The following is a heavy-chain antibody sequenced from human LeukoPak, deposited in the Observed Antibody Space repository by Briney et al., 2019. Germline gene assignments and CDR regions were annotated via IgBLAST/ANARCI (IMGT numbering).Heavy chain of an antibody. J-gene: IGHJ4*02. D-gene: IGHD3-16*02. Sequence: GGSLRLSCAASGFTFSSYAMSWVRQAPGKGLEWVSAISGSGGSTYYADSVKGRFTISRDNSKNTLYLQMNSLRAEDTAVYYCANDLAGMITFGGVIVPCYWGQGTPVTVSS. CDR3: ANDLAGMITFGGVIVPCY. V-gene: IGHV3-23*01. CDR1: GFTFSSYA. CDR2: ISGSGGST.